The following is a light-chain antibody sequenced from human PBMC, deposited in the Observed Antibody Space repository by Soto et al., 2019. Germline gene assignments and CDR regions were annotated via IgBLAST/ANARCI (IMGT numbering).Light chain of an antibody. CDR3: QQYGASPLT. V-gene: IGKV3-20*01. CDR2: GAS. J-gene: IGKJ4*01. CDR1: QSVISSH. Sequence: ENVLTQSPGTLSLSPGERATLSCRASQSVISSHLAWYQQKPGQSPRLLIYGASNRATGIPDRFSGSASGTDFTLTISRLEPEDSAVYYCQQYGASPLTFGGGTNVEIK.